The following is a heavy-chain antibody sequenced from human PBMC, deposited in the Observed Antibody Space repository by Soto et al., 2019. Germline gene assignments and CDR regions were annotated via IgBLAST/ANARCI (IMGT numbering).Heavy chain of an antibody. CDR1: GFNFGDYG. D-gene: IGHD6-19*01. CDR2: IGNDGAAR. Sequence: GGALRLSCVGSGFNFGDYGMHWVRHTPGKGLEWVAVIGNDGAARFYGDSVKGRFTISRDNSRSTFYLQMNSLRPEDTAIYYCAKVTIAVAGPNSFDFSGQAMQVTVSS. CDR3: AKVTIAVAGPNSFDF. V-gene: IGHV3-30*18. J-gene: IGHJ4*02.